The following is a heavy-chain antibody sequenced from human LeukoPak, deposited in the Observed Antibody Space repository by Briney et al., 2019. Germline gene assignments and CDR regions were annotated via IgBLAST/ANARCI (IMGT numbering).Heavy chain of an antibody. CDR2: INAGNGNT. D-gene: IGHD5-12*01. CDR1: GYTFTSYA. J-gene: IGHJ4*02. V-gene: IGHV1-3*01. Sequence: GASVKVCCKASGYTFTSYAMHWVRQAPGQRLEWMGWINAGNGNTKYSQKFQGRVTITRDTSASIVYMEVSSLRSEDTAVFYCARGYTGYDLDYWGQGTLVTVSS. CDR3: ARGYTGYDLDY.